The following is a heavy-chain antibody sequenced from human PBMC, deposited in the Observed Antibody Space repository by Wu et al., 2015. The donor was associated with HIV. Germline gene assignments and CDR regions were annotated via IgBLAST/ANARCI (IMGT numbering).Heavy chain of an antibody. CDR3: AREWPYNRRYGTNYYYYMDV. J-gene: IGHJ6*03. Sequence: VHLVQSGAEVKKPGSSVKVSCKASGDTFNTFGITWVRQAPGQGLEWIGGITTMFGTAENAQKFQGRVTITMDESTSTGYMELNSLRSEDTAVYYCAREWPYNRRYGTNYYYYMDVVGTKGPRSTVTS. CDR2: ITTMFGTA. V-gene: IGHV1-69*05. CDR1: GDTFNTFG. D-gene: IGHD1-1*01.